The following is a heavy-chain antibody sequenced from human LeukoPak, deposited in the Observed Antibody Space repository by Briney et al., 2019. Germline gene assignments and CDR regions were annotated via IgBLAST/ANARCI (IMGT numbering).Heavy chain of an antibody. CDR2: ISSSSSYI. Sequence: GGSLRLSCAASGFTFSSYSTNWVRQAPGKGLEWVSSISSSSSYIYYADSVKGRFTISRDNAKNSLYLQMNSLRAEDTAVYYCARDSRFSSGLFDYWGQGTLVTVSS. V-gene: IGHV3-21*01. J-gene: IGHJ4*02. CDR3: ARDSRFSSGLFDY. CDR1: GFTFSSYS. D-gene: IGHD6-19*01.